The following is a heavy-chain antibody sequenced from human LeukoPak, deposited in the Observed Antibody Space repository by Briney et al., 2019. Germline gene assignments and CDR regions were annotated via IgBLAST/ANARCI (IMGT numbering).Heavy chain of an antibody. CDR2: ISYDGSNE. D-gene: IGHD1-26*01. Sequence: GRTLRLSCAASGFTFSSYAIHWVRQAPGKGPEWVAVISYDGSNEYYADSVKGRFTISRDNSKNTLYLQMNSLRAEDTAVFYCARALSGSYSNWFDPWGQGTLVTVSS. CDR3: ARALSGSYSNWFDP. CDR1: GFTFSSYA. J-gene: IGHJ5*02. V-gene: IGHV3-30*04.